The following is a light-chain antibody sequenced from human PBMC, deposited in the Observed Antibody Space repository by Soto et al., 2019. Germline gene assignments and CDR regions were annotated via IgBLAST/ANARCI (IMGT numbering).Light chain of an antibody. Sequence: QSALTQPASVSGSPGQSITISCTGTSSDVGGYNYVSWYQQHPGKAPKLMIYEVSNRPSGVSNRFSGSKSGNTASLTISGLQAEDEAEYDCSSYTSSSTHVVFGGGTKLTVL. V-gene: IGLV2-14*01. J-gene: IGLJ2*01. CDR1: SSDVGGYNY. CDR2: EVS. CDR3: SSYTSSSTHVV.